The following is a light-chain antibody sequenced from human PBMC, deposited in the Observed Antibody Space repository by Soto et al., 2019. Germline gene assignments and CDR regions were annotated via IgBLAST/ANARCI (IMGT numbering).Light chain of an antibody. V-gene: IGKV3-20*01. CDR3: HQYGSSYSWP. CDR2: GAS. J-gene: IGKJ1*01. CDR1: QSISNTH. Sequence: EILLTQSPDTLSLSPGEGATLSCRASQSISNTHVAWYQQRPGQAPRLLIYGASGRATGIPDRFSGSGSGTDFTLTIRRLEPEEFAVYYCHQYGSSYSWPFGQGDKVDIK.